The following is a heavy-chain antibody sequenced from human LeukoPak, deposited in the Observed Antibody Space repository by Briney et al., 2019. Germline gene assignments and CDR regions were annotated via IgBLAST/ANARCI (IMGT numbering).Heavy chain of an antibody. J-gene: IGHJ4*02. V-gene: IGHV3-33*06. CDR2: IWYDGSNK. CDR1: GFTFSSYG. Sequence: GGSLRLSCAASGFTFSSYGMHWVRQAPGKGLEWVAVIWYDGSNKYYADSVKDRFTISRDNSKNTLYLQMNSLRAEDTAVYYCAKGAGQLGWYGGPDYWGQGTLVTVSS. D-gene: IGHD6-19*01. CDR3: AKGAGQLGWYGGPDY.